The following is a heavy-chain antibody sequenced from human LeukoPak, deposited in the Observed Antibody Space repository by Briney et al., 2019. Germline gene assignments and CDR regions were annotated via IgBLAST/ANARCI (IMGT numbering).Heavy chain of an antibody. CDR2: IYYSGST. J-gene: IGHJ6*02. CDR3: ARDEMYDGMDV. CDR1: GGSISSYY. Sequence: SETLSLTCTVSGGSISSYYWSWIRQPPGKELEWIGYIYYSGSTNYNPSLKSRVTISVDTSKNQFSLKLSSVTAADTAVYYCARDEMYDGMDVWGQGTTVTVSS. D-gene: IGHD2-8*01. V-gene: IGHV4-59*01.